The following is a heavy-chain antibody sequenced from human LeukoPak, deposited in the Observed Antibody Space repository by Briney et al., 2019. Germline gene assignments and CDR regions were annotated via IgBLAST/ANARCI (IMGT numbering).Heavy chain of an antibody. CDR1: GGSISSYY. D-gene: IGHD6-6*01. Sequence: SETLSLTCTVSGGSISSYYWSWIRQPPGKGLEWIGYIYYSGSTNYNPSLKSRVTISVKTSKNQFSLKLSSVTAADTAVYYCVRGVAARLQGFDYWGQGTLVTVSS. CDR3: VRGVAARLQGFDY. J-gene: IGHJ4*02. V-gene: IGHV4-59*01. CDR2: IYYSGST.